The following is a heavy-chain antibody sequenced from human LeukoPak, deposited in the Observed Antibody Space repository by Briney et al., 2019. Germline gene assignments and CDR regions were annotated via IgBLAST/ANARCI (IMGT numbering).Heavy chain of an antibody. J-gene: IGHJ6*02. D-gene: IGHD4-23*01. CDR3: ARHRGGNGYYYYGMDV. Sequence: SETLSLTCTVSGGSISSSSYYWGWIRQPPGKGLEWIGSIYYSGSIYYNPSLKSRVTISVDTSKNQFSLKLSSVTAADTAVYYCARHRGGNGYYYYGMDVWGQGTTVTVSS. V-gene: IGHV4-39*01. CDR2: IYYSGSI. CDR1: GGSISSSSYY.